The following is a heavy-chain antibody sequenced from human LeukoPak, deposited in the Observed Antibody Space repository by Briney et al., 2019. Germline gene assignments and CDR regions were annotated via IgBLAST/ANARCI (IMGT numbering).Heavy chain of an antibody. V-gene: IGHV4-59*01. Sequence: PSETLSLTCTVSGGSISSYYWSWIRQPPGKGLEWIGYIYYSGSTNYNPSLKSRVTISVDTSKNQFSLKLSSVTAADTAVYYCARGRVRGVPDYWGQGTLVTVSS. CDR2: IYYSGST. J-gene: IGHJ4*02. CDR1: GGSISSYY. CDR3: ARGRVRGVPDY. D-gene: IGHD3-10*01.